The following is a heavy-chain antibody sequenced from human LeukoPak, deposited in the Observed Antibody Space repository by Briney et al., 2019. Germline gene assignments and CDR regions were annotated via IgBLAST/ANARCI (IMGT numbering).Heavy chain of an antibody. D-gene: IGHD6-13*01. CDR2: IYYSGST. CDR1: GGSISSYY. CDR3: ARGGSSWALYYYYGMDV. V-gene: IGHV4-59*01. Sequence: PSETLSLTCTVSGGSISSYYWSWIRQPPGKGLEWIGYIYYSGSTNYNPSLKSRVTISVDTSKNQFSLKLSSVTAADTAVYYCARGGSSWALYYYYGMDVWGQGTTVTVSS. J-gene: IGHJ6*02.